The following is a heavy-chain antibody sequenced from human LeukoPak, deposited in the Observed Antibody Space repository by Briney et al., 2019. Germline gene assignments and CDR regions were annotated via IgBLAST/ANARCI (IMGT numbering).Heavy chain of an antibody. J-gene: IGHJ4*02. D-gene: IGHD2-15*01. V-gene: IGHV4-61*02. CDR1: GGSISSGSYF. CDR2: IYTTGTT. CDR3: AGAPECRGGMCYYFNY. Sequence: PSQTLSLTCAVSGGSISSGSYFWSRVRQPARKGLEWIGRIYTTGTTIYNPSLRGRVTISRDTSKNQFSLQLTSVTAADTAVYYCAGAPECRGGMCYYFNYWGQGTLVTVSS.